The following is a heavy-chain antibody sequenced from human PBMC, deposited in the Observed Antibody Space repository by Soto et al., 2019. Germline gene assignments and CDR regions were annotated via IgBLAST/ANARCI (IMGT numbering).Heavy chain of an antibody. J-gene: IGHJ5*02. CDR2: IYPGDSES. Sequence: PGESLKISCKVSGYSFSTSWMGWVRQLPGKGLEWMGIIYPGDSESRYGPSFEGHVTFSVDKSISTAYLEWSSLKASDTAIYYCARLSRRVAQESNYFDPWGQGTLVTVSS. CDR3: ARLSRRVAQESNYFDP. CDR1: GYSFSTSW. V-gene: IGHV5-51*01. D-gene: IGHD2-8*01.